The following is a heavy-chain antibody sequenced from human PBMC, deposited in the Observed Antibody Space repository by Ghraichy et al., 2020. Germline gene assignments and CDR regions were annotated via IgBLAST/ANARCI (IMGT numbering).Heavy chain of an antibody. CDR2: ISYDGSNK. J-gene: IGHJ4*02. CDR1: GFTFSSYG. V-gene: IGHV3-30*18. CDR3: AKEPYYYDSSGYHTGFDY. Sequence: LTCAASGFTFSSYGMHWVRQAPGKGLEWVAVISYDGSNKYYADSVKGRFTISRDNSKNTLYLQMNSLRAEDTAVYYCAKEPYYYDSSGYHTGFDYWGQGTLVTVSS. D-gene: IGHD3-22*01.